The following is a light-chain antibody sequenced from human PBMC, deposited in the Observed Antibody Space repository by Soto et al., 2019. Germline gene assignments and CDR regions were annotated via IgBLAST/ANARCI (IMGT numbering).Light chain of an antibody. CDR3: CSYAGGSTWV. J-gene: IGLJ3*02. V-gene: IGLV2-23*01. CDR1: SSDVGTYNL. CDR2: EGS. Sequence: QSVLTQPASVSGAPGQSITISCTGTSSDVGTYNLVSWYQQHPGKAPKLMIYEGSKRPSGVSTRFSGSKSGNTASLTISGLQAEDEADYYCCSYAGGSTWVFGGGTKLTVL.